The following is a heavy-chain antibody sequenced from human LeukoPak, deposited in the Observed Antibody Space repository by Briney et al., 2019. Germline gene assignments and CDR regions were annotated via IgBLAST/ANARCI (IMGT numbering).Heavy chain of an antibody. J-gene: IGHJ4*02. Sequence: PGGSLRLSCAASGFTFSSYAMSWVRQAPGKGLEWVSAISGSGGSTYYADSVKGRFTISRDNSKNTLYLQMNSLRAEDTAVYYCAKASYDSSGYYPDYWGQGTLVTVSS. CDR1: GFTFSSYA. CDR3: AKASYDSSGYYPDY. D-gene: IGHD3-22*01. CDR2: ISGSGGST. V-gene: IGHV3-23*01.